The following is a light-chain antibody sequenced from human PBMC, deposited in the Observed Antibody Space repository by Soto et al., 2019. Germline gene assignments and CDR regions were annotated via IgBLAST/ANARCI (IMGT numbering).Light chain of an antibody. Sequence: DIHLTLSPSTLSASVGGRVTLTCRASQSLNTRLAWYQQRPGKAPKLLIYDASALESGVPSTFTGSGSGTEFTLTIDSLQPEDFATYYCQQSYTTPRITFGQGTRLEI. V-gene: IGKV1-39*01. CDR2: DAS. CDR1: QSLNTR. CDR3: QQSYTTPRIT. J-gene: IGKJ5*01.